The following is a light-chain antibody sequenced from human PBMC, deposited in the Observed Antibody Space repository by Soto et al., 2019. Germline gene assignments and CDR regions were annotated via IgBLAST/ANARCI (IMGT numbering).Light chain of an antibody. CDR3: QQYNTYPGT. J-gene: IGKJ1*01. CDR2: KTS. CDR1: QSISRW. V-gene: IGKV1-5*03. Sequence: DIQMTQSPSTLSASEGDRVTITCRAGQSISRWLAWYQQTPGKAPKLLIYKTSILEKGVPARFGGSGSGTEFTLNISSLQPYDFATYYCQQYNTYPGTFGQGTKVEIK.